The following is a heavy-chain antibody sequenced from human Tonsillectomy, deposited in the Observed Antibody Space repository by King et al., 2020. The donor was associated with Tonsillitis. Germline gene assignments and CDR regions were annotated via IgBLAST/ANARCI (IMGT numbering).Heavy chain of an antibody. Sequence: QLQESGQGLVRPSETLSLTCTVSGVSVTSYYWSWIRQPPGKGLEWIGSIYYSGSTTYNPSLKSRVTLSVDTSKNQFSLKLSSVTAADTAVYYCARDLGGSGGDPGWCDPWGQGTLVTVSS. V-gene: IGHV4-59*02. D-gene: IGHD2-15*01. CDR2: IYYSGST. CDR3: ARDLGGSGGDPGWCDP. J-gene: IGHJ5*02. CDR1: GVSVTSYY.